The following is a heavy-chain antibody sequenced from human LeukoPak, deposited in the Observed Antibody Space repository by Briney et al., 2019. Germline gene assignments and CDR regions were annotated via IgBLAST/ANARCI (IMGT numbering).Heavy chain of an antibody. Sequence: GGSLRPSCAASGFTFDDYATHWVRQAPGKGVEWVSLISGDGGSTYYADSVKGRFTISRDNSKNSLYLQMNSLRTEDTALYYCAKGRIAVAGYFDYWGQGTLVTVSS. D-gene: IGHD6-19*01. CDR3: AKGRIAVAGYFDY. J-gene: IGHJ4*02. CDR2: ISGDGGST. V-gene: IGHV3-43*02. CDR1: GFTFDDYA.